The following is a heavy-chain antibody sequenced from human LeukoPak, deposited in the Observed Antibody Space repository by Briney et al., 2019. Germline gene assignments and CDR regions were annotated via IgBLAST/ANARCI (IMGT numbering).Heavy chain of an antibody. CDR1: GGSISSNSYY. Sequence: SETLSLTCTVSGGSISSNSYYWGWNRQSPGKGLEWIGSIYYSGSTYYNPSLKSRVTISVDTSKNQVSLKLSSVTAADTSVYYCARLWFYYDSSGYVKVFDYWGRGTLVTVSS. V-gene: IGHV4-39*01. CDR2: IYYSGST. J-gene: IGHJ4*02. D-gene: IGHD3-22*01. CDR3: ARLWFYYDSSGYVKVFDY.